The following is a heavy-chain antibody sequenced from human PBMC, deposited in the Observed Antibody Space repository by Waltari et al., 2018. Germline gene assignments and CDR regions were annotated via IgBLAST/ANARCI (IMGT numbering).Heavy chain of an antibody. J-gene: IGHJ3*01. CDR1: GFPFSRSW. D-gene: IGHD2-15*01. CDR2: INNDGSST. V-gene: IGHV3-74*03. Sequence: EVQLVESGGGLVQPGGSLRLACAASGFPFSRSWIHWVRQFPGKGLMWVSRINNDGSSTVYADSVKGRFTISRDDAKNTVSLQMNNLSAEDTALYYCARAGLLGAFDVWGQGTMVTVSS. CDR3: ARAGLLGAFDV.